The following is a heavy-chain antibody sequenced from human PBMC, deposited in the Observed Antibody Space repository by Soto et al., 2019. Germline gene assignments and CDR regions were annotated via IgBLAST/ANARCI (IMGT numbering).Heavy chain of an antibody. D-gene: IGHD2-15*01. J-gene: IGHJ6*02. V-gene: IGHV2-5*02. CDR3: AYRPCSGGSCYWCSFSGMAV. CDR2: IYWDDDK. CDR1: GFSLSTSGVG. Sequence: QITLKESGPTLVKPTQTLTLTCTFSGFSLSTSGVGVAWIRQPPGKALEWRAIIYWDDDKRYRPSLESRLTITKETSKSQVVLTKTNMDSVDTATYYCAYRPCSGGSCYWCSFSGMAVWGQGTTVTVSS.